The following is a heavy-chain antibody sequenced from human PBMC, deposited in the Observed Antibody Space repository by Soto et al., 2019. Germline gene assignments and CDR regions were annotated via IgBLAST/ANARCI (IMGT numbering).Heavy chain of an antibody. D-gene: IGHD6-6*01. CDR2: INAHSRGT. Sequence: XKVSCKASGFSXTGYYIHWLRKAPGHGLEWMGWINAHSRGTEYAQKFQGRVTLTRDTSIATAYLTLTSLTYDDTALYYCPKDLTRQLAYGSDPWGEGT. CDR3: PKDLTRQLAYGSDP. V-gene: IGHV1-2*02. J-gene: IGHJ5*02. CDR1: GFSXTGYY.